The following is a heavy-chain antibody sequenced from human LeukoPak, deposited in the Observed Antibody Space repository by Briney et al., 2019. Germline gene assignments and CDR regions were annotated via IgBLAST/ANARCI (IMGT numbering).Heavy chain of an antibody. Sequence: ASVKVSCKASGYTFTGYYMHWVRQAPGQGLEWMGWINPNSGGTNYAQKFQGRVTMTRDTSISTAYMELSRLRSDDTAVYYCARVHLYGTYYYDSSGYYYVVAFDIWGQGTMVTVSS. V-gene: IGHV1-2*02. CDR2: INPNSGGT. D-gene: IGHD3-22*01. CDR3: ARVHLYGTYYYDSSGYYYVVAFDI. CDR1: GYTFTGYY. J-gene: IGHJ3*02.